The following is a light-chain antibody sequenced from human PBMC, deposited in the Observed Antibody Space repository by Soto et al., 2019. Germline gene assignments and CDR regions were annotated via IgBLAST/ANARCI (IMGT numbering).Light chain of an antibody. CDR3: QQRSNWPYT. Sequence: EIVLTQSPATLSLSPGERATLSCWASQSVSSYLAWYQQKPGQAPRLLIYDASNRATGIPARFSGSGSGTDFTLTISSLEPEDFAVYYCQQRSNWPYTFGQGTKVDIK. CDR2: DAS. J-gene: IGKJ2*01. V-gene: IGKV3-11*01. CDR1: QSVSSY.